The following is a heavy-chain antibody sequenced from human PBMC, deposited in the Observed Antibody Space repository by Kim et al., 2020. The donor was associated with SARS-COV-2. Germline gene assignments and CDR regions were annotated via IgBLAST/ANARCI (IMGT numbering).Heavy chain of an antibody. D-gene: IGHD3-3*01. CDR2: ISGDGGST. CDR3: AKDSSWSGYYNYGMDV. J-gene: IGHJ6*02. Sequence: GGSLRLSCAASGFTFDDYAMHWVRQAPGKGLEWVSLISGDGGSTYYADSVKGRFTISRDNSKNSLYLQMNSLRTEDTALYYCAKDSSWSGYYNYGMDVWGQGTTVTVSS. V-gene: IGHV3-43*02. CDR1: GFTFDDYA.